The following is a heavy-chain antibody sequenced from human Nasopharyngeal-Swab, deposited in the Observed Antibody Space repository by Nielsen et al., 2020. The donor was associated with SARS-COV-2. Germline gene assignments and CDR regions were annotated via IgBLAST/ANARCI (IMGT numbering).Heavy chain of an antibody. CDR2: ISSSSYI. Sequence: WIRQPPGKGLEWVSSISSSSYIYYADSVKGRFTISRDNAKNSLYLQMNSLRAEDTAVYYCAKSVWFDPWGQGTLVTVSS. J-gene: IGHJ5*02. CDR3: AKSVWFDP. V-gene: IGHV3-69-1*01.